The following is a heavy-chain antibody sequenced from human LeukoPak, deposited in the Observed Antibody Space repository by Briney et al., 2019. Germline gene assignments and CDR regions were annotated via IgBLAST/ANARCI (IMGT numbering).Heavy chain of an antibody. D-gene: IGHD6-19*01. J-gene: IGHJ3*02. Sequence: PGGSLRLSCTASGFTFINYSMNWVRQAPGKGLEWVAVISYDGSNKYYADSVKGRFTISRDNSKNTLYLQMNSLRAEDTAVYYCARAGRWLAHDAFDIWGQGTMVTVSS. CDR3: ARAGRWLAHDAFDI. CDR2: ISYDGSNK. CDR1: GFTFINYS. V-gene: IGHV3-30*04.